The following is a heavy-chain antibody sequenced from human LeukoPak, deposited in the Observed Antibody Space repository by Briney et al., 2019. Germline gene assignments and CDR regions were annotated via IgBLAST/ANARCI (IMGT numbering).Heavy chain of an antibody. J-gene: IGHJ3*02. CDR1: GFRFSYHD. V-gene: IGHV3-64*02. CDR2: IGAAGAHT. Sequence: PGGSLRLSCAASGFRFSYHDMHWVRQAPGKGLEFVSSIGAAGAHTFYADSVKGRFTISRDNFQSTMYLQMDGLRPEDSAVYYCARELGGPETGGFDIWGQGTVVTVSS. CDR3: ARELGGPETGGFDI. D-gene: IGHD7-27*01.